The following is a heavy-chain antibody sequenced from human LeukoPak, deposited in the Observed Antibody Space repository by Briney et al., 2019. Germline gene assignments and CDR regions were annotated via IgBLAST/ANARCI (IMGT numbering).Heavy chain of an antibody. D-gene: IGHD3-9*01. CDR2: IRDSGGNT. CDR3: AKDYRADILTGCHNWFVS. Sequence: GGSLRLSCVGSGLTFSSYAMNWVRQAPGKRLEWVSGIRDSGGNTYYADSVKGRFTISRDNSKNTLYLQMNSLRAEDTAVYYCAKDYRADILTGCHNWFVSWGQGTLVTVSS. CDR1: GLTFSSYA. J-gene: IGHJ5*01. V-gene: IGHV3-23*01.